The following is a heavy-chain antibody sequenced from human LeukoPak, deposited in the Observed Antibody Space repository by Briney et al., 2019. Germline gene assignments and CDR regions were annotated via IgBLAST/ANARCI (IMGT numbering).Heavy chain of an antibody. D-gene: IGHD5-12*01. CDR3: AKSRNIVATINFDY. J-gene: IGHJ4*02. CDR1: GFTFSSYA. V-gene: IGHV3-23*01. CDR2: ISNSGGST. Sequence: PGGSLRLSCAASGFTFSSYAMSWVRQAPGKGLEWVSGISNSGGSTYYADSVKGRFTISRDNSKNTLYLQMNSLRAEDTAIYYCAKSRNIVATINFDYWGQGPLVTVSS.